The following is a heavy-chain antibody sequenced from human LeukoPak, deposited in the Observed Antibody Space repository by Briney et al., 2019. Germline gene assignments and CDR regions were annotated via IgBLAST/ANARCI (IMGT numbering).Heavy chain of an antibody. V-gene: IGHV3-48*04. D-gene: IGHD3-10*01. CDR1: GFTFSSYS. CDR3: ARDYNYYGSGSPRTFDY. Sequence: GGSLRLSCAASGFTFSSYSMNWVRQAPGKGLEWVSYISSSSSTIYYADSVKGRFTISRDNAKNSLYLQMNSLRAEDTAVYYCARDYNYYGSGSPRTFDYWGQGTLVTVSS. J-gene: IGHJ4*02. CDR2: ISSSSSTI.